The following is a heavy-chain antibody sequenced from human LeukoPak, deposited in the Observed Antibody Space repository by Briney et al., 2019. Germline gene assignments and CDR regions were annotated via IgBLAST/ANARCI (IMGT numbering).Heavy chain of an antibody. J-gene: IGHJ4*02. D-gene: IGHD6-19*01. CDR1: GFTFSSYG. Sequence: GGSLRLSCAASGFTFSSYGMHWVRQAPGKGLEWVAFIRYDGSNKYYADSVKGRFTISRDNSKNTLYLQMNSLRAEDTAVYYCANGYSSGWYEGLFDYWGQGTLVTVSS. CDR2: IRYDGSNK. CDR3: ANGYSSGWYEGLFDY. V-gene: IGHV3-30*02.